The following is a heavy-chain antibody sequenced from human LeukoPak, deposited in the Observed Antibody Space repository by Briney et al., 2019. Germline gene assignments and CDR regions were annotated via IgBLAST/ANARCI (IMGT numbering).Heavy chain of an antibody. Sequence: PSETLSLTCTVSTGSLSSFYWSWIRHPPGKALGWIGYIYYTGSTYYSPSLKTRVTISVDTSKNQFSLKLSSVTAADTAVYYCATGSPLPLDFWGQGTLVTVSS. CDR3: ATGSPLPLDF. CDR2: IYYTGST. V-gene: IGHV4-59*08. J-gene: IGHJ4*02. CDR1: TGSLSSFY. D-gene: IGHD1-1*01.